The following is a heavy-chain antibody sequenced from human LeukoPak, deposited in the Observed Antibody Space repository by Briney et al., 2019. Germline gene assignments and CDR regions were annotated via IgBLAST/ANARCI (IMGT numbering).Heavy chain of an antibody. CDR3: ARDGSRLLWFGELLNQNNWFEP. Sequence: GGSLRLSCAASGFTFSSYSMNWVRQAPGKGLEWGSSISSSSSYIYYADSVKGRFTISRENAKNTLYLQMNSLRAEDTAVYYCARDGSRLLWFGELLNQNNWFEPWGQGTLVTVSS. J-gene: IGHJ5*02. D-gene: IGHD3-10*01. CDR1: GFTFSSYS. CDR2: ISSSSSYI. V-gene: IGHV3-21*01.